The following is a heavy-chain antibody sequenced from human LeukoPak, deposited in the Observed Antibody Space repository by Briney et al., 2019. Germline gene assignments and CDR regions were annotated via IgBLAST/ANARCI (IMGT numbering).Heavy chain of an antibody. D-gene: IGHD3-22*01. CDR2: ISGSGGST. V-gene: IGHV3-23*01. J-gene: IGHJ4*02. CDR1: GFTFSSYA. CDR3: AKDPGYYDSSGTHFDY. Sequence: PGGSLRLSCAASGFTFSSYAMSWVRQAPGKGLEWVSAISGSGGSTYYADSVKGRFTISRDNSKNTLYLQMNSLRAEDTAVYYCAKDPGYYDSSGTHFDYWGQGTLVTVSS.